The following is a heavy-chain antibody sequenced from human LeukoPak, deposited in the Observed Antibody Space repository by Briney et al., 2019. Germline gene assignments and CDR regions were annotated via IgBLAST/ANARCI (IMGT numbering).Heavy chain of an antibody. CDR1: GYSISSGYY. V-gene: IGHV4-38-2*02. Sequence: PSETLSLTCTVSGYSISSGYYWGWIRQPPGKGLEWIGSIYHSGSTYYNPSLKSRVTISVDTSKNQFSLKLSSVTAADTAVYYCARATYGSGIDYWGQGTLVTVSS. CDR2: IYHSGST. J-gene: IGHJ4*02. CDR3: ARATYGSGIDY. D-gene: IGHD3-10*01.